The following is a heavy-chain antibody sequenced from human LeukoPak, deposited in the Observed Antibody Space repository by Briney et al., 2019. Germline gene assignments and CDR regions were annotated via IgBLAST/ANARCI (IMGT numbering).Heavy chain of an antibody. CDR1: GYSFTSYW. Sequence: GESLKISCQGFGYSFTSYWIGWVRQMPGKGLEWMGVIYPGDSRIRYNPSFQGQVTISVDKSISTAYLQWVSLRASDSAMYYCACRDLTSTWSFPWGQGTLVTVSS. J-gene: IGHJ5*02. V-gene: IGHV5-51*01. CDR2: IYPGDSRI. D-gene: IGHD6-13*01. CDR3: ACRDLTSTWSFP.